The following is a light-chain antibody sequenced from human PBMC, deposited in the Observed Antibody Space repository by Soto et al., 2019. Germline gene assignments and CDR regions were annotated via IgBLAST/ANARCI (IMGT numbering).Light chain of an antibody. Sequence: AIQLTQSPSSLSASVGDRVTITCRASQGISSALAWYQQKPGKAPNLLIYDVSSLESGVPSRFSGSGSGTDFTLTISSLQPEDFATYYCQQFNTYLLYTFGQGTRLEIK. CDR3: QQFNTYLLYT. J-gene: IGKJ2*01. V-gene: IGKV1-13*02. CDR1: QGISSA. CDR2: DVS.